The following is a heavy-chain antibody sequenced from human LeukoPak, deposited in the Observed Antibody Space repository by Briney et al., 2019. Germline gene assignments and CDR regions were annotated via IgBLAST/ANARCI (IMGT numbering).Heavy chain of an antibody. V-gene: IGHV4-4*02. CDR1: GGSISSSNW. CDR2: IYHSGST. J-gene: IGHJ4*02. Sequence: PSETLSLTCAVSGGSISSSNWWSWVRQPPGKGLEWIGEIYHSGSTNYNPSLKSRVTISVDKSKNQFSLKLSSVTAADTAVYYCASMQVVVTATFDYWGQGTLVTVSS. CDR3: ASMQVVVTATFDY. D-gene: IGHD2-21*02.